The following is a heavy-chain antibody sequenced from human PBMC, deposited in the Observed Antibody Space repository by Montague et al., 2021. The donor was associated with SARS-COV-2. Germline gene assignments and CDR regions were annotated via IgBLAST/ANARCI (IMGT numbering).Heavy chain of an antibody. J-gene: IGHJ6*02. CDR2: INSDGSST. D-gene: IGHD6-25*01. V-gene: IGHV3-74*01. Sequence: SLRLSCAASGFTFSSYWMHWVRQAPGKGLEWVSRINSDGSSTSYADSVKGRFTISRDNAKNTLYLQMNSLRSEDTAVYYCARSGQRQVDYFATIDYYYVMDVWGQGTTVTVSS. CDR3: ARSGQRQVDYFATIDYYYVMDV. CDR1: GFTFSSYW.